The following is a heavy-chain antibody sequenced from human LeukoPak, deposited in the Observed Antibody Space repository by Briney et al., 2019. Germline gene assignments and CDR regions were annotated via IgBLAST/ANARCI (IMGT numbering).Heavy chain of an antibody. CDR3: ARVYYYYYYGMDV. CDR1: GGSVSSGSYY. J-gene: IGHJ6*02. V-gene: IGHV4-61*01. CDR2: IYYSGST. Sequence: SETLSLTCTVSGGSVSSGSYYWSWIRQPPGTGLEWIGYIYYSGSTNYNPSLKSRVTISVDTSKHQFSLKLSSVTAADTAVYYCARVYYYYYYGMDVWGQGTTVTVSS.